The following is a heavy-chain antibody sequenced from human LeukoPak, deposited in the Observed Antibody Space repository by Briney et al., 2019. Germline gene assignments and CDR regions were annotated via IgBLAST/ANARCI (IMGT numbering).Heavy chain of an antibody. CDR3: ARELNQAAAGNDY. D-gene: IGHD6-13*01. V-gene: IGHV1-2*02. CDR1: GYTLTGYY. CDR2: INPNRGGT. Sequence: ASVKVSCKASGYTLTGYYMHWVRQAPGQGLEWMGWINPNRGGTNYAQKFQGRDTMTRDTSISTAYMELSRLRSDDTAVYYCARELNQAAAGNDYWGQGTLVTVSS. J-gene: IGHJ4*02.